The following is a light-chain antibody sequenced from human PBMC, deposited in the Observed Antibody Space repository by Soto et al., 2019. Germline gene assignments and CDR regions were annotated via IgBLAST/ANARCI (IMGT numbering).Light chain of an antibody. Sequence: QSVLTQPPSASGTPGQRVTISCSGSSSNIGSNHVNWYQHLPGTAPKLLIYNNDQRPSGVPDRFSGSKSGTSASLAISGLHSEDEADYYCAAWDDTLNGVFGGGTKLTV. CDR1: SSNIGSNH. CDR3: AAWDDTLNGV. CDR2: NND. V-gene: IGLV1-44*01. J-gene: IGLJ2*01.